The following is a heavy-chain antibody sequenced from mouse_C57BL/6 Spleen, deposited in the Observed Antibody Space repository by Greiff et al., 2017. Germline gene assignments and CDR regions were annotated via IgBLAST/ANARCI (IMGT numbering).Heavy chain of an antibody. CDR2: IDPETGGT. J-gene: IGHJ4*01. CDR1: GYTFTDYE. V-gene: IGHV1-15*01. D-gene: IGHD2-4*01. CDR3: TRKVWDYEGYYAMDY. Sequence: QVQLKESGAELVRPGASVTLSCKASGYTFTDYEMHWVKQTPVHGLEWIGAIDPETGGTAYNQKFKGKAILTADKSSSTAYMELRSLTSEDSAVYYCTRKVWDYEGYYAMDYWGQGTSVTVSS.